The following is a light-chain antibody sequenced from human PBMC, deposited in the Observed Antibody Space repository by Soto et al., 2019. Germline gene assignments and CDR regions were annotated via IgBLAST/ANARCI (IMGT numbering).Light chain of an antibody. V-gene: IGKV3-20*01. CDR1: QSVSNNY. CDR2: GAS. J-gene: IGKJ2*01. CDR3: QQYGSSPYT. Sequence: EIVLTQSPGTLSLSPGERATLSCRASQSVSNNYLGWYQQRPGQAPRLLIYGASSRATGIPDRFSGSGSGTDFTLTISRLEPEDFAVYYCQQYGSSPYTFGQGTKLEIK.